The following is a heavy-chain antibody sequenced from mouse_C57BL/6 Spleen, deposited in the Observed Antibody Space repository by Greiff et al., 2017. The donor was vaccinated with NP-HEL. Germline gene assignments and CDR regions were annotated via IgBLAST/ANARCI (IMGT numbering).Heavy chain of an antibody. V-gene: IGHV5-6*02. CDR3: ARLSHYYGSSHFDY. CDR2: ISSGGSYT. CDR1: GFTFSSYG. J-gene: IGHJ2*01. Sequence: DVMLVESGGDLVKPGGSLKLSCAASGFTFSSYGMSWVRQTPDKRLEWVATISSGGSYTYYPDSVKGRFTISRDNAKNTLYLQMSSLKSEDTAMYYCARLSHYYGSSHFDYWGQGTTLTVSS. D-gene: IGHD1-1*01.